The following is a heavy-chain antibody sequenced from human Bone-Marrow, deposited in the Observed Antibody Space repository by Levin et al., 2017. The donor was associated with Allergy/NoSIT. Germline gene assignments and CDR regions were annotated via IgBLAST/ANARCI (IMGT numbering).Heavy chain of an antibody. CDR3: AKPYSSGWSDFDY. D-gene: IGHD6-19*01. J-gene: IGHJ4*02. CDR2: ISYDGSNK. V-gene: IGHV3-30*18. Sequence: LSLTCAASGFTFSSYGMHWVRQAPGKGLEWVAVISYDGSNKYYADSVKGRFTISRDNSKNTLYLQMNSLRAEDTAVYYCAKPYSSGWSDFDYWGQGTLVTVSS. CDR1: GFTFSSYG.